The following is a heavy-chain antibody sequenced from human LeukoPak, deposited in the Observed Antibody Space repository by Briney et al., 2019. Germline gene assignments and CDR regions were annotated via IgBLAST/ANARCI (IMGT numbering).Heavy chain of an antibody. CDR1: GGSISSYY. V-gene: IGHV4-59*01. CDR2: IYYSGST. Sequence: SETLSLTCTVSGGSISSYYWSWIRQPPGKGLEWIGYIYYSGSTTYNPPLKSRVTISVDTSKNQFSLKLSSVTAADTAVYSCARYIWGSYPTFEDYWGQGTLVTVSS. J-gene: IGHJ4*02. CDR3: ARYIWGSYPTFEDY. D-gene: IGHD3-16*02.